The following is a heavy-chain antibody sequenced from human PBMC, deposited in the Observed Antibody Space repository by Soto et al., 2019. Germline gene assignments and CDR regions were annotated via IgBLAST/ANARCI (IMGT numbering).Heavy chain of an antibody. CDR1: GGSISSGDYY. CDR3: ARIPYGDYGYNRFDP. D-gene: IGHD4-17*01. J-gene: IGHJ5*02. V-gene: IGHV4-30-4*01. CDR2: IYYSGST. Sequence: SETLSLTCTVSGGSISSGDYYWSWIRQPPGKGLEWIGYIYYSGSTYYNPSLKSRVTISVDTSKNQFSLKLSSVTAADTAVYYCARIPYGDYGYNRFDPWGQGTLVTVSS.